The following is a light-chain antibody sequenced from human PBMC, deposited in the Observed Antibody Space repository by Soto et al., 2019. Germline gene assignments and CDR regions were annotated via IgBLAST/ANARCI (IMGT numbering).Light chain of an antibody. J-gene: IGKJ1*01. V-gene: IGKV3-20*01. Sequence: EVVMTQSPATLSVSPGERATLSCRASQSVTSSYLAWYQQKPGQAPRLLIYGISTRATGVPDRFSGSGSGTDFTLTISRLEPEDFAVYYCQQYTSWPLTFGQGTKVDIK. CDR2: GIS. CDR3: QQYTSWPLT. CDR1: QSVTSSY.